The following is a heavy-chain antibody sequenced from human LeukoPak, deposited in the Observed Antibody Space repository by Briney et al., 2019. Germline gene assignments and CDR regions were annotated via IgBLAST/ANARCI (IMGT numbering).Heavy chain of an antibody. Sequence: GESLKISCKGSGYTFSSYWIGWVRQMPGKGLEWMGIIYPDDSDTRYSPSFQGQVTISADKSISTAYLQWSSLKVSDTAVYYCARLAYCSNDVCYSNYYYSMDVWGKGTTVTVSS. J-gene: IGHJ6*03. V-gene: IGHV5-51*01. CDR1: GYTFSSYW. CDR2: IYPDDSDT. CDR3: ARLAYCSNDVCYSNYYYSMDV. D-gene: IGHD2-8*01.